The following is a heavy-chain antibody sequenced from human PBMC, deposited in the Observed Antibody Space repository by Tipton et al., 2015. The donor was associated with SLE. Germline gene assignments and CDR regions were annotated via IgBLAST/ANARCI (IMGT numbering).Heavy chain of an antibody. CDR2: IYYSGST. CDR1: GGSISSYY. D-gene: IGHD3-16*01. Sequence: TLSLTCNVSGGSISSYYWSWIRQPPGKGLEWIGYIYYSGSTNYNPSLKSRVTISVDTSKNQFSLKLSSVTAADTAVYYCAREGGAAGPGAYYYYYYMDVWGKGTTVTVSS. V-gene: IGHV4-59*01. CDR3: AREGGAAGPGAYYYYYYMDV. J-gene: IGHJ6*03.